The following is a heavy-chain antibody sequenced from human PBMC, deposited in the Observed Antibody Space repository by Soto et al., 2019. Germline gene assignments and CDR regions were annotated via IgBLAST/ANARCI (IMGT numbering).Heavy chain of an antibody. CDR1: GFSLSTSGVG. V-gene: IGHV2-5*02. CDR3: AHSLIGYYYDSSGSNWFDP. CDR2: IYWDDDK. J-gene: IGHJ5*02. D-gene: IGHD3-22*01. Sequence: QITLKESGPPLVKPTQTLTLTCTFSGFSLSTSGVGVGWIRQPPGKALEWLALIYWDDDKRYIPSLKSRLTITKDTSKNQVVLTMTNMDPVDTATYYCAHSLIGYYYDSSGSNWFDPWGQGTLVTVSS.